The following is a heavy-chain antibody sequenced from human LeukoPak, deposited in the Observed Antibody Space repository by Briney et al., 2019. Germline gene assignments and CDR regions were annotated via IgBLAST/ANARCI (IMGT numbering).Heavy chain of an antibody. J-gene: IGHJ3*02. CDR1: GYTLTELS. Sequence: ASVKVSCKVSGYTLTELSMHWVRQAPGKGLEWMGGFDPEDGETIYAQKFQGRVTMTEDTSTDTAYMELSSLRSEDAAVYYCALQDTAMVTEAFDIWGQGTMVTVSS. D-gene: IGHD5-18*01. CDR2: FDPEDGET. V-gene: IGHV1-24*01. CDR3: ALQDTAMVTEAFDI.